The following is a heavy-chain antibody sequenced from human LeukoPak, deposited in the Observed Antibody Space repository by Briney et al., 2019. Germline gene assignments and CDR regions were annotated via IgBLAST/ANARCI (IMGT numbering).Heavy chain of an antibody. Sequence: GGSLRLSCAASGFSVSSSVMNWVRQAPGKGPEWVSVFYDGGTTYYADSVRGRFSISGDNSKNTLYLQMNSLRAEDTAVYYCARACGSRFGFFNHWGQGTLVTVSS. J-gene: IGHJ4*02. D-gene: IGHD2-2*01. CDR3: ARACGSRFGFFNH. V-gene: IGHV3-66*01. CDR2: FYDGGTT. CDR1: GFSVSSSV.